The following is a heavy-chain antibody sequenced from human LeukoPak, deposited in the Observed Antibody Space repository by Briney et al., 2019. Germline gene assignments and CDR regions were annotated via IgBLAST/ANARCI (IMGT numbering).Heavy chain of an antibody. Sequence: SQTLSLTCTVSGYSISSGYYWGWIRQPPGKGLEWIGSIYYSGSTYYNPSLKSRVTISVDTSKNQFSLKLSSVTAADTAVYYCTRTLDSWGQGTLVTVSP. CDR2: IYYSGST. CDR3: TRTLDS. J-gene: IGHJ4*02. CDR1: GYSISSGYY. D-gene: IGHD2-15*01. V-gene: IGHV4-38-2*02.